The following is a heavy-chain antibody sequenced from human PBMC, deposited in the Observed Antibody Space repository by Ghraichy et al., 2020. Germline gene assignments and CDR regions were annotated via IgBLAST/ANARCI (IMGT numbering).Heavy chain of an antibody. Sequence: LSLTCAASGFTFSSYSMNWVRQAPGKGLEWVSYISSSSSTIYYADSVKGRFTISRDNAKNSLYLQMNSLRDEDTAVYYCARDMEYSSSAYYFDYWGQGTLVTVSS. J-gene: IGHJ4*02. CDR2: ISSSSSTI. D-gene: IGHD6-6*01. CDR1: GFTFSSYS. CDR3: ARDMEYSSSAYYFDY. V-gene: IGHV3-48*02.